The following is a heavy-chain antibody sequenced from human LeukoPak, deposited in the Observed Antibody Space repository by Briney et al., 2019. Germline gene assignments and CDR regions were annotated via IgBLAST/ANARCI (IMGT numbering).Heavy chain of an antibody. V-gene: IGHV4-39*01. CDR1: GGSISSRSYY. CDR2: ISDSGST. CDR3: ARGEKVLDCFDY. Sequence: SETLSLTCTDSGGSISSRSYYWGWIRQPPGKGLEWIGKISDSGSTYYSPSLRSRVTISIDMSKNQFSLKLSSVTATDTAVYYCARGEKVLDCFDYWGQGTLVTVSS. J-gene: IGHJ4*02. D-gene: IGHD3-16*01.